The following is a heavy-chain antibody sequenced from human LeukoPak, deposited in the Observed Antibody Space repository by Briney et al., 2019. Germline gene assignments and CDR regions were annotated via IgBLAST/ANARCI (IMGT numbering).Heavy chain of an antibody. CDR1: GYSISSGGYY. CDR3: AKDLPYSSGWYGFRGAFDY. V-gene: IGHV4-30-2*01. D-gene: IGHD6-19*01. CDR2: IYHSGST. Sequence: SETLSLTCTVSGYSISSGGYYWSWIRQPPGKGLEWIGYIYHSGSTYYNPSLKSRVTISVDRSKNQFSLKLSSVTAADTAVYYCAKDLPYSSGWYGFRGAFDYWGQGTLVTVSS. J-gene: IGHJ4*02.